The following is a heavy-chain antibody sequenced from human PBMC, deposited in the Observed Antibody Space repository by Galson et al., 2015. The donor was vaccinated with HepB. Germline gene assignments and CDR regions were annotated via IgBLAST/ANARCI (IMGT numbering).Heavy chain of an antibody. CDR3: VKDHNTNWWGGRDV. V-gene: IGHV1-2*04. Sequence: SVKVSCKASGYTFTDYYIHWVRQAPGQGLEWMGGIDPNSGGTNYAQTFQGWVTMTRDTSISTAYMEMNRLKSDDTAVYYCVKDHNTNWWGGRDVSGQGTTVTVSS. J-gene: IGHJ6*02. D-gene: IGHD2-8*02. CDR2: IDPNSGGT. CDR1: GYTFTDYY.